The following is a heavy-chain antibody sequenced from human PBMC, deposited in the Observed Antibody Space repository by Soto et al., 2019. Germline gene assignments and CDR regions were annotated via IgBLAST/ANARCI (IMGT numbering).Heavy chain of an antibody. CDR1: GFTFSSYD. V-gene: IGHV3-13*01. Sequence: ESGGGLVPPGGSLRLSCAASGFTFSSYDMHWVRQATGKGLEWVSAIGTAGDTYYPGSVKGRFTISRENAKNSLYLQMNSLRAGDTAVYYCARVALYGDYPDAFDIWGQGTMVTVSS. CDR2: IGTAGDT. CDR3: ARVALYGDYPDAFDI. D-gene: IGHD4-17*01. J-gene: IGHJ3*02.